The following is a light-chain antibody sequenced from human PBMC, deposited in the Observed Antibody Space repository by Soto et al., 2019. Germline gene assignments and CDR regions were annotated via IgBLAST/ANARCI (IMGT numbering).Light chain of an antibody. J-gene: IGKJ3*01. V-gene: IGKV3-11*01. Sequence: EIVLTQSPAPLSLSPWERATLSCRASQSVSSYLAWYQQKPGQAPRLLIYDASSRATGIPARFSGSGSGTEFTLTMSNLEPEDFAVYYCQQRSNWHPVFTFGPGTKVDIK. CDR1: QSVSSY. CDR2: DAS. CDR3: QQRSNWHPVFT.